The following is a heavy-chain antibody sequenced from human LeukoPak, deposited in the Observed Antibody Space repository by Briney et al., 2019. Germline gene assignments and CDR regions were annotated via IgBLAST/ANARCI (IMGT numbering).Heavy chain of an antibody. J-gene: IGHJ4*02. Sequence: PSETLSLTCSISGGSISSYYWSWIRQPPGKGLEWIGEINHSGSTNYNPSLKSRVTISVDTSKNQFSLKLSSVTAADTAVYYCASNPLGYCSGGSCYSDYWGQGTLVTVSS. V-gene: IGHV4-34*01. CDR1: GGSISSYY. CDR3: ASNPLGYCSGGSCYSDY. D-gene: IGHD2-15*01. CDR2: INHSGST.